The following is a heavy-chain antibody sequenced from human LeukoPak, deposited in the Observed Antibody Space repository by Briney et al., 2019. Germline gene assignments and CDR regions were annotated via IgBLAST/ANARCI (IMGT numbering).Heavy chain of an antibody. CDR3: ARAALGAKVY. Sequence: PGGSLRLSCAASGFTVSSNYMSWVRQAPGKGLEWGSVIYSGGSTYYADSVKGRFTISRDNSKNTLYLQMNSLRAEDTAVYYCARAALGAKVYWGQGTLVTVSS. CDR1: GFTVSSNY. V-gene: IGHV3-53*01. J-gene: IGHJ4*02. CDR2: IYSGGST. D-gene: IGHD1-26*01.